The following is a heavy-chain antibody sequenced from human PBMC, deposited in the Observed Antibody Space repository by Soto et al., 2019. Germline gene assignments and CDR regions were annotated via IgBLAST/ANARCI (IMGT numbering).Heavy chain of an antibody. CDR3: ARIPVDTSMIYWLDP. CDR2: IYYSGNT. CDR1: GGSVSSGDYY. J-gene: IGHJ5*02. Sequence: SETLSLTCTVSGGSVSSGDYYWSWIRQPPGKGLEWIGYIYYSGNTNYNPSLKSRVIISVDTSKNLFSLKLTSVTAADTAVYYCARIPVDTSMIYWLDPWGQGTLVTAPQ. V-gene: IGHV4-61*08. D-gene: IGHD5-18*01.